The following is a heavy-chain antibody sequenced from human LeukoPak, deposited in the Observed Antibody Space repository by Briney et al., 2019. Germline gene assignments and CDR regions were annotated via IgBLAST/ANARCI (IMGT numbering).Heavy chain of an antibody. D-gene: IGHD4-23*01. V-gene: IGHV3-23*01. CDR3: AKCQYGGKSWGAFNI. J-gene: IGHJ3*02. Sequence: GGSLRLSCAASGFTFSSYAMSWVRQAPGKGLEWVSAISGSGGSTYYADSVKGRFTISSDYSKNTLYLQKNNLRAEDTAVYYWAKCQYGGKSWGAFNIWGQGTMVTVSS. CDR2: ISGSGGST. CDR1: GFTFSSYA.